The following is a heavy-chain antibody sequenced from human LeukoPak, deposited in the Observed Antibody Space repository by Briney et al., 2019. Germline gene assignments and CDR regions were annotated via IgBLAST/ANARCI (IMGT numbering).Heavy chain of an antibody. D-gene: IGHD1-1*01. Sequence: TSETLSLTCTVSGGSISSYYWSWIRQPPGKGLEWIGSIYYSGSTYYNPSLKSRVTISVDTSKNQFSLKLSSVTAADTAVYYCARGRGSRPTIDYWGQGTLVTVSS. J-gene: IGHJ4*02. CDR3: ARGRGSRPTIDY. CDR2: IYYSGST. CDR1: GGSISSYY. V-gene: IGHV4-39*01.